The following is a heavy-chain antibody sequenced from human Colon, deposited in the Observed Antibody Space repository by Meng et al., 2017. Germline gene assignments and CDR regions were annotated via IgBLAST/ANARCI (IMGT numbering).Heavy chain of an antibody. J-gene: IGHJ4*02. CDR1: GFTLRDYY. Sequence: VAGVGCGGGLVKPGGSLRLACAASGFTLRDYYMTWIRQAPGKGLEWVSHISSSGKIIDYADSVKGRFTISRDNANNSLYFQMDSLTADDTAVYYCARDHGTGLDHWGQGALVTVSS. CDR3: ARDHGTGLDH. V-gene: IGHV3-11*01. D-gene: IGHD1-14*01. CDR2: ISSSGKII.